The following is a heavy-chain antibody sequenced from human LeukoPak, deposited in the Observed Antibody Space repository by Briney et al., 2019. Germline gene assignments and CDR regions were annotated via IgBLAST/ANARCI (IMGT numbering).Heavy chain of an antibody. Sequence: SETLSLTCAVYGGSFSGYYWSWIRQPPGKGLEWIWEINHSGSTNYNPSLKSRVTISVDTSKNQFSLKLSSVTAADTAVYYCARTDSRVTTENYFDYWGQGTLVTVSS. V-gene: IGHV4-34*01. CDR3: ARTDSRVTTENYFDY. CDR2: INHSGST. J-gene: IGHJ4*02. D-gene: IGHD4-11*01. CDR1: GGSFSGYY.